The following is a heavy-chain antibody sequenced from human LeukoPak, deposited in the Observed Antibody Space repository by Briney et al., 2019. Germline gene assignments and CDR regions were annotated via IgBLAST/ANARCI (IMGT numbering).Heavy chain of an antibody. CDR2: IRNDGSNK. V-gene: IGHV3-30*02. CDR1: GLTFSSHG. CDR3: GFQH. J-gene: IGHJ1*01. Sequence: GGSLRLSCAASGLTFSSHGMHWVRQAPGKGLEWVAFIRNDGSNKYYGDSVKGRFTISGDNSKNTLYLQMNSLRAEDTAVYYCGFQHWGQGTLVTVSS.